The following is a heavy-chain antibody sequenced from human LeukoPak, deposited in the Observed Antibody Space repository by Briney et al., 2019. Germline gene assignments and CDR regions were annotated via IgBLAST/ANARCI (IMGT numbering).Heavy chain of an antibody. CDR2: ISGSGGST. CDR1: GFTFSSYA. Sequence: GGSLRLSCAASGFTFSSYAMSWVRQAPGKGLEWVSAISGSGGSTYYADSVKGRLTISRDNSKNTLYLQMNSLRAEDTAVYYCAKDRVFWSGYYLFDYWGQGTLVTVSS. V-gene: IGHV3-23*01. J-gene: IGHJ4*02. CDR3: AKDRVFWSGYYLFDY. D-gene: IGHD3-3*01.